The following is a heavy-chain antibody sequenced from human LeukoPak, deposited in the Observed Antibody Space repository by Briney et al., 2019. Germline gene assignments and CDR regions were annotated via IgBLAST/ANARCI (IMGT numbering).Heavy chain of an antibody. CDR1: GGTFSSYA. J-gene: IGHJ4*02. D-gene: IGHD3-22*01. CDR2: IIPIFGTA. Sequence: GSSVKVSCKASGGTFSSYAISWVRQAPGQGLEWMGGIIPIFGTANYAQKFQGRVTIIADESTSTAYMELRSLRSDDTAVYYCARSPYYDSSGYPGLFDYWGQGTLVTVSS. V-gene: IGHV1-69*01. CDR3: ARSPYYDSSGYPGLFDY.